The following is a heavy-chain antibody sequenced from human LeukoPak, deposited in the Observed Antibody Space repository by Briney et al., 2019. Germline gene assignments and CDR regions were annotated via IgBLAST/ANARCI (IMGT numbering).Heavy chain of an antibody. CDR3: ARGPTVVTPGDAFDI. V-gene: IGHV1-18*01. J-gene: IGHJ3*02. Sequence: ASVKVSCKASGYTFTSYGISWVRQAPGQGLEWMGWISAYNGNTNYAQKLQGRVTMTTDTSTSTAYMELRSLRSEDTAVYYCARGPTVVTPGDAFDIWGLGTMVTVSS. CDR2: ISAYNGNT. D-gene: IGHD4-23*01. CDR1: GYTFTSYG.